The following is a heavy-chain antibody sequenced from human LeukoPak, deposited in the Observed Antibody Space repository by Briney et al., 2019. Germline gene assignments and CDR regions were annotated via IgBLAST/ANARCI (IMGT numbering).Heavy chain of an antibody. Sequence: SETLSLTCAVYGGSFSGYYWRWIRQSPEKGLEWIGESNDGGSTNYNPSLKSRVTILVETSKNHIFLKLTSVTAADSAVYYCARGRVGCSTTSRFEDWFDPWGQATLATVSS. CDR3: ARGRVGCSTTSRFEDWFDP. J-gene: IGHJ5*02. CDR2: SNDGGST. D-gene: IGHD2/OR15-2a*01. V-gene: IGHV4-34*01. CDR1: GGSFSGYY.